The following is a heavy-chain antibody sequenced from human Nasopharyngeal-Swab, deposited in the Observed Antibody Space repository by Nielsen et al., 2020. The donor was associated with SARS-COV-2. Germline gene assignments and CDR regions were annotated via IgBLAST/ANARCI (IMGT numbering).Heavy chain of an antibody. Sequence: ASVKVSCKASGYTFTSYGISWVRQAPGQGLEWMGWISAYNGNTNYAQKLQGRVTMTTDTSTSTAYTELRSLRSDDTAVYYCARSLGNSGYYYMDVWGKGTTVTVSS. CDR3: ARSLGNSGYYYMDV. J-gene: IGHJ6*03. D-gene: IGHD1-26*01. CDR2: ISAYNGNT. CDR1: GYTFTSYG. V-gene: IGHV1-18*01.